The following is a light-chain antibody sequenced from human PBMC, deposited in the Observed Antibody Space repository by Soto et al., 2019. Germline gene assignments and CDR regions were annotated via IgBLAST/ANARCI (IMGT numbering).Light chain of an antibody. J-gene: IGKJ4*01. CDR2: GAS. CDR3: QQYGSSPLT. CDR1: QSVSSSY. Sequence: EIVLTQSPGTLPLSPGERATLSCSASQSVSSSYLAWYQQKSGQAPRLLIYGASGRATGIPYRFSGSGSGTDFTLTISRLEPEDFEVYSCQQYGSSPLTFGGGTKVEIK. V-gene: IGKV3-20*01.